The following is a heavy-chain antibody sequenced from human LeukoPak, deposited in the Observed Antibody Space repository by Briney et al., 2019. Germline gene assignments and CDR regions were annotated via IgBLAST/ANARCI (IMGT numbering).Heavy chain of an antibody. CDR2: IYPGDSDT. J-gene: IGHJ5*02. V-gene: IGHV5-51*01. Sequence: GESLKISCKGSGYSFTSYWIGWVRQMPGKGLEWMGIIYPGDSDTRYSPSFQGQVTISADKSISTAYLQWSSLKASDTAMYYCARHPEPSGSSLLYWFDPWGQGTLVTVSS. CDR3: ARHPEPSGSSLLYWFDP. CDR1: GYSFTSYW. D-gene: IGHD3-10*01.